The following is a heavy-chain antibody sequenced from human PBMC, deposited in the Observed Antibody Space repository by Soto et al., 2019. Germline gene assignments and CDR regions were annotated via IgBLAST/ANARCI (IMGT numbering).Heavy chain of an antibody. CDR3: AKDISSGWPRGYFDY. CDR2: ISWNSGSI. CDR1: GFTFGDYA. Sequence: GGSLRLSCAASGFTFGDYAMHWVRQAPGKGLEWVSGISWNSGSIGYADSVKGRFTISRDNAKNSLYLQMNSLRAEDTALYYCAKDISSGWPRGYFDYWGQGSLVTVSS. J-gene: IGHJ4*02. V-gene: IGHV3-9*01. D-gene: IGHD6-19*01.